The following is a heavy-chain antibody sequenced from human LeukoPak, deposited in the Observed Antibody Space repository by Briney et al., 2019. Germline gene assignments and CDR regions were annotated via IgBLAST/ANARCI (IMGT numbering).Heavy chain of an antibody. CDR2: INPNSGGT. V-gene: IGHV1-2*02. CDR1: GYTFTGYY. J-gene: IGHJ4*02. D-gene: IGHD3-3*01. Sequence: ASVKVSCKASGYTFTGYYMHWVRQAPGQGLERMGWINPNSGGTNYAQKFQGGVTMTRDTSISTAYMELSRLRSDDTAVYYCARVRVLRFLEWLLIYWGQGTLVTVSS. CDR3: ARVRVLRFLEWLLIY.